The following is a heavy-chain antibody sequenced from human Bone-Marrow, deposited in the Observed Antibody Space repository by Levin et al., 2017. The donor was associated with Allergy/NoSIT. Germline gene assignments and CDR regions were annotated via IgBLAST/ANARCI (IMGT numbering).Heavy chain of an antibody. J-gene: IGHJ4*02. CDR2: IYYSGST. CDR3: ARGVVRGVTHSFDY. V-gene: IGHV4-30-4*01. Sequence: SQTLSLTCTVSGGSIRSGDYYWRWIRQPPGKGLEWIGYIYYSGSTYYNPSLKSRVTISVDTSKNQFSLKLSSVTAADTAVYYCARGVVRGVTHSFDYWGQGTLVTVSS. CDR1: GGSIRSGDYY. D-gene: IGHD3-10*01.